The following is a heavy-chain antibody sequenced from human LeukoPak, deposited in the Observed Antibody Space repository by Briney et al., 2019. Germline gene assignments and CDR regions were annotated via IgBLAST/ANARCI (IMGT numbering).Heavy chain of an antibody. D-gene: IGHD6-19*01. CDR3: AKVPLSSSGWDREYYFDY. CDR2: IRSDSSNQ. Sequence: GGSLRLSCAASGFTFSSYGMRWVRQAPGKGPEWVAFIRSDSSNQYYADSVKGRFTISRDNSKNTLYLQMNSLRAEDTAVYYCAKVPLSSSGWDREYYFDYWGQGTLVTVSS. V-gene: IGHV3-30*02. CDR1: GFTFSSYG. J-gene: IGHJ4*02.